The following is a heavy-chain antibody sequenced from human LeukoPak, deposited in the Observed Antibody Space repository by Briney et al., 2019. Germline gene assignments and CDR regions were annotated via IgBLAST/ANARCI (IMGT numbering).Heavy chain of an antibody. J-gene: IGHJ4*02. CDR1: GFTFSSYA. D-gene: IGHD5-12*01. V-gene: IGHV3-23*01. CDR2: INDSGGST. Sequence: GGSLRLSCAASGFTFSSYAMSWVRQAPGKGLEWVSAINDSGGSTYYADSVKGRFTISRDNSKNTLYLQMNSLRAEDTAVYYCARGPSGYHNTGGQGTLVTVSS. CDR3: ARGPSGYHNT.